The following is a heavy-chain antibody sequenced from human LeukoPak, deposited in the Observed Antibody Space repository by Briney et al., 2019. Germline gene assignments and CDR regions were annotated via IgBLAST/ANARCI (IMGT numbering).Heavy chain of an antibody. CDR2: MNPNSGNT. Sequence: GASVKVSCKASGYTFTSYDINWVRQATGQGLEWMGWMNPNSGNTGYAQKFQGRVTITTDESTSTAYMELSSLRSEDTAVYYCARGGVRQWGSVDYYYYVDVWGKGTTVTVSS. J-gene: IGHJ6*03. D-gene: IGHD1-26*01. CDR3: ARGGVRQWGSVDYYYYVDV. CDR1: GYTFTSYD. V-gene: IGHV1-8*01.